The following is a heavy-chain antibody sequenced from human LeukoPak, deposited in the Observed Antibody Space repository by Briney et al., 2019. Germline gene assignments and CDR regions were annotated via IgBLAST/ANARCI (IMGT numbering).Heavy chain of an antibody. Sequence: GASVKVSCKASGYTFTGYYIHWVRQAPGQGLEWMGWINPDSGGTNYAQKFQGRVTLTRDTSISTAYMELSSLRSDDTAVFYCARLEGGNYLHLLYWGQGTLVTVSS. CDR2: INPDSGGT. CDR1: GYTFTGYY. CDR3: ARLEGGNYLHLLY. J-gene: IGHJ4*02. D-gene: IGHD1-26*01. V-gene: IGHV1-2*02.